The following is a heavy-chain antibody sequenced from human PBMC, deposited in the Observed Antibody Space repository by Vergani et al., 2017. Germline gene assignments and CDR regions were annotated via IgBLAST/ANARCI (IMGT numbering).Heavy chain of an antibody. J-gene: IGHJ5*02. V-gene: IGHV4-59*01. Sequence: QLHLQESGPGLVKPSETLSLTCSVSGGSMSGYYWSWIRQPPGKELEWIGYMYHSGSTNYNPSLETRVTISGDTSKNQFSLKLNSVTAADTAVYYCGRVADFYGLGSRLLDLWGQVILVTVSS. D-gene: IGHD3-10*01. CDR2: MYHSGST. CDR1: GGSMSGYY. CDR3: GRVADFYGLGSRLLDL.